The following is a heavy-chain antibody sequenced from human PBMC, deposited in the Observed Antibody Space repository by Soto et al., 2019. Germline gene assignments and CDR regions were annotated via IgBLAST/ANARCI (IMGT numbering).Heavy chain of an antibody. D-gene: IGHD1-1*01. J-gene: IGHJ4*02. CDR2: VDPNGGGS. V-gene: IGHV1-2*04. Sequence: ASVKVSCKTSGYSFTDYKLHWVRQAPGQGLEWMGWVDPNGGGSNSAQKFQGSVTMTWDTSITTAYLDLTSLRAEDTAVYYCAKSVYNWNDGFFDYWGQGTLVTVSS. CDR3: AKSVYNWNDGFFDY. CDR1: GYSFTDYK.